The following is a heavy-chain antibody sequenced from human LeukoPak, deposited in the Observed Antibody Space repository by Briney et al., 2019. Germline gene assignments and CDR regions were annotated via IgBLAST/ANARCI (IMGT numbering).Heavy chain of an antibody. CDR1: GFTFSGYW. J-gene: IGHJ4*02. Sequence: PGGSLRLSCVASGFTFSGYWMSWVRQAPGKGLECMANIKQDGSEKYYVDSVKGRFTISRDNAKNSLYLQMNSLRAEDTAVYYCARGTYYYGSGSPETGYWGQGTLVTVSS. V-gene: IGHV3-7*03. CDR2: IKQDGSEK. CDR3: ARGTYYYGSGSPETGY. D-gene: IGHD3-10*01.